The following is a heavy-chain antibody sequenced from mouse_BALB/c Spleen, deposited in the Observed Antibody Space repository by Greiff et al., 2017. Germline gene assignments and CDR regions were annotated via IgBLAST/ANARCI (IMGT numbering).Heavy chain of an antibody. V-gene: IGHV1-7*01. J-gene: IGHJ3*01. Sequence: QVQLQQSGAELAKPGASVKMSCKASGYTFTSYWMHWVKQRPGQGLEWIGYINPSTGYTEYNQKFKDKATLTADKSSSTAYMQLSSLTSEDSAVYYCARKLRLLLFAYWGQGTLVTVSA. D-gene: IGHD1-2*01. CDR3: ARKLRLLLFAY. CDR2: INPSTGYT. CDR1: GYTFTSYW.